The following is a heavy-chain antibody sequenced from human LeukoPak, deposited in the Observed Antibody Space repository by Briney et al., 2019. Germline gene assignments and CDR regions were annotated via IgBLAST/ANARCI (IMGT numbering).Heavy chain of an antibody. J-gene: IGHJ5*02. CDR1: GYTFTGYY. CDR2: INPNSGGT. D-gene: IGHD2-2*01. CDR3: AREIGVCSSTSCYQSWFDP. V-gene: IGHV1-2*02. Sequence: VASVKVSCKASGYTFTGYYMHWVRQAPGQGLEWMGWINPNSGGTNYAQKFQGRVTMTRDTSISTAYMELSRLRSDDTAVYYCAREIGVCSSTSCYQSWFDPWGQGTLVTVSS.